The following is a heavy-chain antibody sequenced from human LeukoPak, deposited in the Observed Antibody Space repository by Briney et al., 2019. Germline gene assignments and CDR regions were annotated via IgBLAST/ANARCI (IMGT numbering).Heavy chain of an antibody. J-gene: IGHJ5*02. Sequence: ASVKVSCKASGYTFTSYAMHWVRQAPGQRLEWMGWINAGNGNTKYSQKFQGRVTMTRDTSTSTVYMELSSLRSEDTAVYYCASQYYYDSSGYSVDPWGQGTLVTVSS. CDR2: INAGNGNT. D-gene: IGHD3-22*01. V-gene: IGHV1-3*01. CDR3: ASQYYYDSSGYSVDP. CDR1: GYTFTSYA.